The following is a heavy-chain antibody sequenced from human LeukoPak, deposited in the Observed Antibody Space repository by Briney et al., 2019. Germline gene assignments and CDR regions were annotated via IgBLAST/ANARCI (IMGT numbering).Heavy chain of an antibody. CDR2: ISYDGSNK. Sequence: GGSLRLSCAASGFTFSSYGMHWVRQAPGKGLEWVAVISYDGSNKYYADSVKGRFTISRDNSKNTLYLQMNSLRAEDTAVYYCAKDRGSSYYYYYYYMDVWGKGTTVTVSS. V-gene: IGHV3-30*18. CDR1: GFTFSSYG. J-gene: IGHJ6*03. CDR3: AKDRGSSYYYYYYYMDV. D-gene: IGHD2-15*01.